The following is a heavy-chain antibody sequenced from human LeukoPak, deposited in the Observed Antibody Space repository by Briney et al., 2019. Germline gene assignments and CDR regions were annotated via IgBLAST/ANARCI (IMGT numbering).Heavy chain of an antibody. D-gene: IGHD2-8*01. J-gene: IGHJ4*02. V-gene: IGHV3-15*01. Sequence: GGSLRLSCAASGFTFSNAWMSWVRQAPGKGLEWVGRIKSKTDGGTTDYAAHVKGRFTISRDDSKNTLYLQMNSLKTEDTAVYYCTTSACTNGVCYTSVDYWGQGTLVTVSS. CDR2: IKSKTDGGTT. CDR1: GFTFSNAW. CDR3: TTSACTNGVCYTSVDY.